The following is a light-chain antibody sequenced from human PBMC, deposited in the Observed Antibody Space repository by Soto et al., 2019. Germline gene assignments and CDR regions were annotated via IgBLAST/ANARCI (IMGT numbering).Light chain of an antibody. V-gene: IGKV3-20*01. J-gene: IGKJ5*01. CDR1: QTVSSNY. CDR2: GAS. Sequence: EIVLTQSPGTLSLSPGERATLSCRASQTVSSNYLAWYQQKPGQAPRPLIYGASSRATGIPDRFSGSGSETDFSLTISRLDPEDFAVYACQHYDSSLITFGQGTRLEIK. CDR3: QHYDSSLIT.